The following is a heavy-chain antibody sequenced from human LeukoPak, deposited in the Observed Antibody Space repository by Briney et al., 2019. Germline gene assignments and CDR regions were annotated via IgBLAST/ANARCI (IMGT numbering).Heavy chain of an antibody. CDR1: GGSISSYY. J-gene: IGHJ4*02. V-gene: IGHV4-59*12. D-gene: IGHD3-22*01. CDR2: IYHSGST. CDR3: ASSYDSSGYYPPRLDY. Sequence: SETLSLTCTVSGGSISSYYWSWIRQPPGKGLEWIGYIYHSGSTYYNPSLKSRVTISVDRSKNQFSLKLSSVTAADTAVYYCASSYDSSGYYPPRLDYWGQGTLVTVSS.